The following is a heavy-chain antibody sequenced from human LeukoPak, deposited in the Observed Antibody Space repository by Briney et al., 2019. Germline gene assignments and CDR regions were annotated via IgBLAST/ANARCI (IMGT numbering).Heavy chain of an antibody. Sequence: SETLSLTCTVSGGSISSYYWSWIRQPAGKGLEWIGRIHTSGSPNYNPSLKSRVTMSADTSKNQFSLNLSSVTAADTAVYYCARGGRTTGSYPNWGQGTLVTVSS. CDR2: IHTSGSP. J-gene: IGHJ4*02. CDR3: ARGGRTTGSYPN. D-gene: IGHD3-10*01. V-gene: IGHV4-4*07. CDR1: GGSISSYY.